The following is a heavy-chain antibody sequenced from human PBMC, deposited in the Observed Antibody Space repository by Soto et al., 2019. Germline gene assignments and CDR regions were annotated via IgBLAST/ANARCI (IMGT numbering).Heavy chain of an antibody. CDR2: INPSGGST. J-gene: IGHJ3*02. CDR1: GYTFTSYY. CDR3: ARDFIGVGATTNAFDI. V-gene: IGHV1-46*01. Sequence: QVQLVQSGAEVKKPGASVKVSCKASGYTFTSYYMHWVRQAPGQGLEWMGIINPSGGSTSYAQKFQGRVTMTRDTSTSTVYMELSSLRSEDTAGYYCARDFIGVGATTNAFDIWGQGTMVTVSS. D-gene: IGHD1-26*01.